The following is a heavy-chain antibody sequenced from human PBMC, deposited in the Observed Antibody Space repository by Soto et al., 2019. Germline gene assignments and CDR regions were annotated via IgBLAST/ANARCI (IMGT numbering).Heavy chain of an antibody. D-gene: IGHD3-9*01. CDR3: ARLFDCDYANLRYYYYYMDV. CDR1: GGSISSYY. Sequence: SETLSLTCTVSGGSISSYYWSWIRQPPGKGLEWIGYIYYSGSTNYNPSLKSRVTISVDTSKNQFSLKLSSVTAADTAVYYCARLFDCDYANLRYYYYYMDVWGKGTTVPSP. V-gene: IGHV4-59*08. J-gene: IGHJ6*03. CDR2: IYYSGST.